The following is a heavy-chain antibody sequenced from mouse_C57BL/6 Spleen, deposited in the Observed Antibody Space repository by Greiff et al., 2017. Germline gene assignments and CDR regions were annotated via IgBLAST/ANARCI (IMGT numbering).Heavy chain of an antibody. D-gene: IGHD1-1*01. V-gene: IGHV5-6*01. CDR2: ISSGGSYT. CDR1: GFTFSSYG. Sequence: EVQVVESGGDLVKPGGSLKLSCAASGFTFSSYGMSWVRQTPDKRLEWVATISSGGSYTYYPDSVKGRFTISRDNAKNTLYLQMSSLKSEDTAMYYCARPSYGSSPAWFAYWGQGTLVTVSA. J-gene: IGHJ3*01. CDR3: ARPSYGSSPAWFAY.